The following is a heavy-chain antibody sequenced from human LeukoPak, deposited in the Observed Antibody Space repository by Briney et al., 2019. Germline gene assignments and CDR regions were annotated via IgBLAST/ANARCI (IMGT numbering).Heavy chain of an antibody. D-gene: IGHD2-2*01. CDR1: GYSFTSYW. Sequence: GESLKISCKGSGYSFTSYWIGWVRQMPGKGLEWMGIIYPGDSDTRYSPSFQGQVTISADKSISTAYLQWSSLKASDTAMYYCARGYCSSTSCYHFDYWGQGTLVTVSS. J-gene: IGHJ4*02. V-gene: IGHV5-51*01. CDR3: ARGYCSSTSCYHFDY. CDR2: IYPGDSDT.